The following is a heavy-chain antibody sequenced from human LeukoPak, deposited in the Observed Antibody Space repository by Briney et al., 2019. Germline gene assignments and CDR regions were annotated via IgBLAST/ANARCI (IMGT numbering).Heavy chain of an antibody. CDR1: GFTVSSNY. CDR2: IYSGGST. J-gene: IGHJ6*02. Sequence: GGSLRLSCAASGFTVSSNYMSWVRQAPGKGLEWVSVIYSGGSTYYADSVKGRFTISRDNSKNTLYLQMNSLRAEDTAVYYCARARAGTTYYYYGMDVWGQGTTVTVSS. D-gene: IGHD1-7*01. CDR3: ARARAGTTYYYYGMDV. V-gene: IGHV3-53*01.